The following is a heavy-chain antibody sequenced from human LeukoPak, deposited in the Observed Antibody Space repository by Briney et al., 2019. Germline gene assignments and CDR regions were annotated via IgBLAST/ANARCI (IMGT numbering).Heavy chain of an antibody. Sequence: ASVRVSCKTSGYTLSEYYIYWVQQATGQGLEWMGGIDPSTGGTNYAQKFQGRVTMTRDTSISTAYMELSRLTSDDTAVFYCARVAGTDNLNYVGWFDPWGQGTLVTVSS. D-gene: IGHD1-7*01. V-gene: IGHV1-2*02. CDR1: GYTLSEYY. CDR2: IDPSTGGT. J-gene: IGHJ5*02. CDR3: ARVAGTDNLNYVGWFDP.